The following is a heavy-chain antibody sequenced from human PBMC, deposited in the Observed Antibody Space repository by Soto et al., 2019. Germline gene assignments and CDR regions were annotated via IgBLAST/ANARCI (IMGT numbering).Heavy chain of an antibody. CDR2: VSGSGGST. CDR3: AKAQRINGYSIWFDP. CDR1: GFTLSNYA. J-gene: IGHJ5*02. V-gene: IGHV3-23*01. Sequence: PGGSLRLSCAASGFTLSNYAMSWVRQAPGKGLEWVSGVSGSGGSTYYADSVKGRFTISRDNSKNTLYLQMNSLRAEDTAVYYCAKAQRINGYSIWFDPWGQGTLVTVSS. D-gene: IGHD5-12*01.